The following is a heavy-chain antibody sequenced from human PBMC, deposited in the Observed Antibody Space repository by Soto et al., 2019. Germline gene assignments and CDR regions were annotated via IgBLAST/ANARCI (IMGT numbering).Heavy chain of an antibody. D-gene: IGHD6-13*01. Sequence: SETLSLTCTVSGGSVSSGSYYWSWIRQPPGKGLEWIGYIYYSGSTNYNPSLKSRVTISVDASKNQFSLKLSSVTAADTAVYYCARAPHSRLFDYWGQGTLVTVSS. CDR3: ARAPHSRLFDY. CDR1: GGSVSSGSYY. CDR2: IYYSGST. J-gene: IGHJ4*02. V-gene: IGHV4-61*01.